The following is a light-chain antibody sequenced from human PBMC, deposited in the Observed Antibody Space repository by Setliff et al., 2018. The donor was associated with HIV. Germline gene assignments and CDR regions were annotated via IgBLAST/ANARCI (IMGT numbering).Light chain of an antibody. CDR1: SNDVGGYNY. V-gene: IGLV2-14*03. J-gene: IGLJ1*01. CDR2: DVS. CDR3: CSYAGSSALYV. Sequence: QSALTQPASVSGSPGQSITISCTGTSNDVGGYNYVSWYQQHPGKAPKLMIYDVSKRPSGVSNRFSGSKSGNTASLTISGLQAEDEADYYCCSYAGSSALYVFGTGTKVTVL.